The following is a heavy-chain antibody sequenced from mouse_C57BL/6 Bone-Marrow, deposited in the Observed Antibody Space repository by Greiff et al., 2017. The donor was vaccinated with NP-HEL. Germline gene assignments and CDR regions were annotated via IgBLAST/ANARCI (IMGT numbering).Heavy chain of an antibody. D-gene: IGHD1-1*01. Sequence: EVKLMESGGGLVQPGGSMKLSCAASGFTFSDAWMDWVRQAPEKGLEWVAEIRNKANNHATYYAVSVKGRFTITRDDSKTSGYLQMNSLRAEDTGIYYCTTNDYGSPFAYWGQGTLVTVSA. CDR1: GFTFSDAW. CDR2: IRNKANNHAT. CDR3: TTNDYGSPFAY. J-gene: IGHJ3*01. V-gene: IGHV6-6*01.